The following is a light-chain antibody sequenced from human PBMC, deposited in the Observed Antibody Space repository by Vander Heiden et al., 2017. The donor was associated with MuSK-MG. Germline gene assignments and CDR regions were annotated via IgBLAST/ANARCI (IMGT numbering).Light chain of an antibody. CDR1: QSISSW. J-gene: IGKJ1*01. CDR2: KAS. CDR3: QQYNSFSPWT. V-gene: IGKV1-5*03. Sequence: IQMTQSPSTPSASVGDRVTITCRASQSISSWLAWYQQKPGKAPKLLIYKASSLESGVPSRFSGSGSGTEFTLTISSLQPDDFATYYCQQYNSFSPWTFGQGTKVEIK.